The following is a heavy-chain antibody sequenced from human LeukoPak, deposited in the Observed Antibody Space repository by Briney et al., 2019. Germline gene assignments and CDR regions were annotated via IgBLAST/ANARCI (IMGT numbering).Heavy chain of an antibody. J-gene: IGHJ4*02. CDR2: IWYDGSNK. Sequence: SGGSLRLSCAASGFTFSSYGMHWVRQAPGKGLEWVAVIWYDGSNKYYADSVKGRFTISRENSKNTLYLQMNSLRAEDTAVYYCAKGHYDFWSGQSRDYFDYWGQGTLVTVSS. V-gene: IGHV3-33*06. CDR1: GFTFSSYG. D-gene: IGHD3-3*01. CDR3: AKGHYDFWSGQSRDYFDY.